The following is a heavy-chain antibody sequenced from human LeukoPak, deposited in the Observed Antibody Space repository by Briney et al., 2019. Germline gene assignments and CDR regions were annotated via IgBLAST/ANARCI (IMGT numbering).Heavy chain of an antibody. V-gene: IGHV3-9*01. CDR2: ISWNSGTI. Sequence: AGGSLRLSCAASGFTFNNYGMHWVRQAPGKGLEWVSGISWNSGTIGYADSVKGRFTISRDNAKNSLYLQMNSLRAEDTAVYYCASGTGDALGLEYWGQGTLVTVSS. D-gene: IGHD7-27*01. CDR1: GFTFNNYG. J-gene: IGHJ4*02. CDR3: ASGTGDALGLEY.